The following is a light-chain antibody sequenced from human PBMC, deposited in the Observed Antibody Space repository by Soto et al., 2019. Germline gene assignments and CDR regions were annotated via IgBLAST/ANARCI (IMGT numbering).Light chain of an antibody. CDR3: AAWDDSLYGYV. J-gene: IGLJ1*01. Sequence: QSVLTQPPSASGTPGQRVTISCSGSSSNIGSNTVNWYQQLPGTAPTLLIYYNNQRPSGVPDRFSGSKSGTSASLAISGLQSEDEAHYYCAAWDDSLYGYVFGTGTKVTVL. CDR1: SSNIGSNT. CDR2: YNN. V-gene: IGLV1-44*01.